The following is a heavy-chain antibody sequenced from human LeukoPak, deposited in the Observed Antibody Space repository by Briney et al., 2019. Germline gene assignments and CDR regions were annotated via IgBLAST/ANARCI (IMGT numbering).Heavy chain of an antibody. V-gene: IGHV3-30*02. Sequence: GGSLRLSCAASGFTFSNYAMHWVRQAPGKGLEWVAFIRADGSNKYYAESVKGRFTISRDNSKNTLYLQMNSLRAEDTAIYYCDCSSATCYAAGDYWGQGTLVTVSS. CDR3: DCSSATCYAAGDY. J-gene: IGHJ4*02. CDR1: GFTFSNYA. D-gene: IGHD2-2*01. CDR2: IRADGSNK.